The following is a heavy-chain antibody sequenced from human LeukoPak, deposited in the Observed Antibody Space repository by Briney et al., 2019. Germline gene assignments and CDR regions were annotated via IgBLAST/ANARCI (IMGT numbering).Heavy chain of an antibody. J-gene: IGHJ4*02. Sequence: SETLSLTCTVSGGSISDYYWSWIRQTAGKGLEWIGHISTSGRTNYNPSLKSRVTISVDTSKNQFSLKLTSVTAADTAVYYCARGPGSSYGDCAYRFDYWGQGTLVTVSS. CDR1: GGSISDYY. V-gene: IGHV4-4*07. CDR3: ARGPGSSYGDCAYRFDY. CDR2: ISTSGRT. D-gene: IGHD4-17*01.